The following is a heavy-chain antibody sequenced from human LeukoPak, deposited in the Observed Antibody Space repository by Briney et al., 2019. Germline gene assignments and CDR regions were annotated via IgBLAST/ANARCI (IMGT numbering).Heavy chain of an antibody. CDR1: GFTVSSNY. V-gene: IGHV3-30-3*01. Sequence: PGGSLRLSCAASGFTVSSNYMNWVRQAPGKGLEWVAFISYDGSNKYYADSVKGRFTISRDNSKNTLYLQMNSLRAEDTAVYYCASQGGLLWFGELSGGMDVWGQGTTVTVSS. J-gene: IGHJ6*02. CDR3: ASQGGLLWFGELSGGMDV. CDR2: ISYDGSNK. D-gene: IGHD3-10*01.